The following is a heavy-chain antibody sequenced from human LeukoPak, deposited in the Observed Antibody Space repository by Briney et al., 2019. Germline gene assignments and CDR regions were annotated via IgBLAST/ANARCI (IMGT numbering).Heavy chain of an antibody. CDR2: ISCSGGNT. J-gene: IGHJ4*02. CDR1: RFTFSSYA. V-gene: IGHV3-23*01. Sequence: PGGSLRLSCAAPRFTFSSYAMNSVRQAPGKGLEWVSAISCSGGNTYYADSVKGRFTISRDNSKNTLYLQMNSLRAEDTAVYYCARGDPHGYWGQGTLVTVSS. D-gene: IGHD3-16*01. CDR3: ARGDPHGY.